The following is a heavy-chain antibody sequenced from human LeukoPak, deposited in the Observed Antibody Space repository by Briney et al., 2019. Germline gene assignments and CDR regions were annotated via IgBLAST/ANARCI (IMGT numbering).Heavy chain of an antibody. CDR2: VYHSGST. J-gene: IGHJ4*02. Sequence: KPSETLSLTCTVSGGSISSSSYYWGWIRQPPGKGLEWIESVYHSGSTNSNPSLKSRVTISVDTSKNQFSLKLSSVTAADTAVYYCARFPGADYWGQGTLVTVSS. CDR3: ARFPGADY. CDR1: GGSISSSSYY. V-gene: IGHV4-39*01.